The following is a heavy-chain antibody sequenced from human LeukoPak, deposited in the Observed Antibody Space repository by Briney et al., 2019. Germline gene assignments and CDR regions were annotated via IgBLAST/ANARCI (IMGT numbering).Heavy chain of an antibody. CDR2: IYFSGST. CDR1: GGSISNYY. Sequence: PSETLSLTCTVSGGSISNYYWSWIRQPPGKGLEWIGYIYFSGSTDYNPSLKSRVTISVDTSKDEISLNLRSVTAADTAVYYCARWSGSNWGNDYWGQGTLVTVSS. CDR3: ARWSGSNWGNDY. V-gene: IGHV4-59*01. D-gene: IGHD7-27*01. J-gene: IGHJ4*02.